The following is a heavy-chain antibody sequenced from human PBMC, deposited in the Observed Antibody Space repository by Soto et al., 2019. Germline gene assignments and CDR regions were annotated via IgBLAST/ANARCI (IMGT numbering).Heavy chain of an antibody. CDR1: GGSISSSSYY. V-gene: IGHV4-39*07. J-gene: IGHJ4*02. CDR2: IYYSGST. D-gene: IGHD3-10*02. Sequence: PSETLSLTCAVSGGSISSSSYYWGWIRQPPGKGLEWIGSIYYSGSTYYNPSLKSRVTISVDTSKNQFSLKLSSVTAADTAMYYCARLSSGERLNFDYWGQGTLVTVSS. CDR3: ARLSSGERLNFDY.